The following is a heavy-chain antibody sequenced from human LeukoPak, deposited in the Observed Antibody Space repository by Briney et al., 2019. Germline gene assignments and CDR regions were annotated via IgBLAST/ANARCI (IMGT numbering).Heavy chain of an antibody. J-gene: IGHJ4*02. CDR2: IYRSGST. D-gene: IGHD2-2*01. CDR3: ARANYAYGDH. V-gene: IGHV4-30-4*08. CDR1: GGSISSGDYF. Sequence: SETLSLTCSVSGGSISSGDYFWSWIRQPPGQGLEWIGYIYRSGSTYYSPSLKSRVSISLDTSKNQFSLKLSSVTAADTAVYYCARANYAYGDHWGQGTLVTVSS.